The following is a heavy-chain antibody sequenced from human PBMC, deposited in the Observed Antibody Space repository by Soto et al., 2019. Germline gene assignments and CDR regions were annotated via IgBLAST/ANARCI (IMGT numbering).Heavy chain of an antibody. CDR2: IYANGGDT. CDR1: GFTFSTYA. D-gene: IGHD2-15*01. V-gene: IGHV3-23*01. CDR3: AKQTIGSCYSASDF. J-gene: IGHJ4*02. Sequence: EVQLLESGGGLVQPGGSRRLSCAASGFTFSTYAMSWFRQAPGKGLEWVSGIYANGGDTYYADSVKGRFTISRDNSKNTLYLQMNSLRAEDTAVYHCAKQTIGSCYSASDFWGQGALVTVSS.